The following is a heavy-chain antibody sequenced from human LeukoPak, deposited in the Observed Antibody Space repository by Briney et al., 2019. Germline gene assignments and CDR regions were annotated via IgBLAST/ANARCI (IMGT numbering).Heavy chain of an antibody. CDR3: ARSYGYGYGEDY. CDR2: ISSGSSTI. D-gene: IGHD5-18*01. Sequence: GGSPRLSCAASGFTFSSYSMNWVRQAPGKGLEWVSYISSGSSTIYYADSVKGRFAISRDNAKNSLYLQMNSLRDEDTAVYYCARSYGYGYGEDYWGQGTLVTVSS. J-gene: IGHJ4*02. CDR1: GFTFSSYS. V-gene: IGHV3-48*02.